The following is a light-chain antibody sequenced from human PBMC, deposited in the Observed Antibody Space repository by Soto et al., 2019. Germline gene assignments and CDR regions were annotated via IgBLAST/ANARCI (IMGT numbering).Light chain of an antibody. CDR3: QHYRSAPFT. V-gene: IGKV3-20*01. Sequence: EIVLTQSPASLSLSPGERATLSCRASQSVSSHLAWFQQRPGQAPRLLIYGASNRATGVPDRFSGSGSGTDFTLTISRLEPEDFAVYYCQHYRSAPFTFGPGTKVDIK. CDR1: QSVSSH. J-gene: IGKJ3*01. CDR2: GAS.